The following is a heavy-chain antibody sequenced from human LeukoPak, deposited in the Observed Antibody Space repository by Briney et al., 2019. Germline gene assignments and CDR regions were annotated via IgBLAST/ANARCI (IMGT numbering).Heavy chain of an antibody. D-gene: IGHD7-27*01. J-gene: IGHJ3*02. V-gene: IGHV3-64*05. CDR3: VKDWGGAFDI. CDR1: GFTFSSYA. Sequence: PGGSLRLSCAASGFTFSSYAMHWVRQAPGKGLDSVSVISTKGGSTYYADSVKGRFTISRDNSKNTLYVQMSSLRAEDTAVYYCVKDWGGAFDIWGQGTMVTVSS. CDR2: ISTKGGST.